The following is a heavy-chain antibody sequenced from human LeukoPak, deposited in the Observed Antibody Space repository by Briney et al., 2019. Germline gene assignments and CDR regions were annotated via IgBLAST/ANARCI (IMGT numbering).Heavy chain of an antibody. V-gene: IGHV3-64D*06. Sequence: GGSLRLSCSVSGFTFSTYVMHWVRQAPGKGLEYVSSISSNGDNTYYADSVKGRFTISRDNSKNTLYLQMSSLRADDTAVYYCVRGTGYWGQGTLVTVSS. CDR1: GFTFSTYV. J-gene: IGHJ4*02. CDR2: ISSNGDNT. CDR3: VRGTGY.